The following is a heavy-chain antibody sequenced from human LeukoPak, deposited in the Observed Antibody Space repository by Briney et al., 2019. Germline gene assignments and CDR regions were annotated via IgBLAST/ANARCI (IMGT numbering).Heavy chain of an antibody. Sequence: SETLSLTCSVSGGSISSSNYYWGWIRQPPGKGLEWIGSIYHSGSTYYNPSLKSRVTISVDTSKNQFSLKLSSVTAADTAVYYCARIPGDNYYYMDVWGKGTTVTVSS. J-gene: IGHJ6*03. CDR3: ARIPGDNYYYMDV. CDR2: IYHSGST. CDR1: GGSISSSNYY. D-gene: IGHD3-10*01. V-gene: IGHV4-39*07.